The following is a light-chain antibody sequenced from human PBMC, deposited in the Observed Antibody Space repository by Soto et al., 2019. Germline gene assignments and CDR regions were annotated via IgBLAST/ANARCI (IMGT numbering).Light chain of an antibody. CDR1: DIGSKS. J-gene: IGLJ2*01. Sequence: SYELAQPPSVSVAPGKTATITCGGNDIGSKSAHWYQQKPRQAPVLVISYDRDRPSGIPERFSGSNSGHTATLTISRVEAGDEADYYCQVYDSSSDLVVFGGGTKLTVL. CDR3: QVYDSSSDLVV. V-gene: IGLV3-21*04. CDR2: YDR.